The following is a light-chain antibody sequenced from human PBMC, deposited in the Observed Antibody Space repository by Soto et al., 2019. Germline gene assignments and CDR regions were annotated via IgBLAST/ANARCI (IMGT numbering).Light chain of an antibody. V-gene: IGKV3-20*01. CDR3: QHYGSSRLT. CDR1: QSVSSSY. J-gene: IGKJ4*01. Sequence: EIVLTQSPGTLSLSPGERATLSCRASQSVSSSYLAWYQQKPGQAPRLLIYGASSMATGIPDRFSGSGSGTDFTLTISRLEPEDFAVYYCQHYGSSRLTFGGGTKVEIK. CDR2: GAS.